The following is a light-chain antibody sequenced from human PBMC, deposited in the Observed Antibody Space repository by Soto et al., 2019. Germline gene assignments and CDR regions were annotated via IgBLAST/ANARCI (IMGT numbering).Light chain of an antibody. CDR3: QQYGSSWT. Sequence: EIVLTQSPGTLSLSPGERATLSCRASQSGSTNYIAWYQQKPGQAPRLLIYTTSNRATGIPDRFSGSGSGTDFTLTISRLEPEDFAVYYCQQYGSSWTFGQGTKVEI. CDR2: TTS. CDR1: QSGSTNY. V-gene: IGKV3-20*01. J-gene: IGKJ1*01.